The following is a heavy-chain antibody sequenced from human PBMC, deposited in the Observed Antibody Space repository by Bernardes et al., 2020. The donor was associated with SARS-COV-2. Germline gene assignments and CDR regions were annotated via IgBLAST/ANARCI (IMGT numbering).Heavy chain of an antibody. CDR2: IWYDGSNK. CDR3: ARDRVITFALDY. D-gene: IGHD3-16*01. J-gene: IGHJ4*02. V-gene: IGHV3-33*08. CDR1: GFTFSSYG. Sequence: GGSLRLSCAASGFTFSSYGMHWVRQAPGKGLEWVAVIWYDGSNKYYADSVKGRFTISRDNSKNTLYLQMNSLRAEDTAVYYCARDRVITFALDYWGQGTLVTVSS.